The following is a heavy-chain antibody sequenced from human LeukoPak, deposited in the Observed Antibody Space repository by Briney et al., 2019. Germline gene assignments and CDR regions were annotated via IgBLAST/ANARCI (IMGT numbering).Heavy chain of an antibody. J-gene: IGHJ4*02. CDR3: ASRVVAALSDEFDY. CDR2: IYYSGST. D-gene: IGHD2-15*01. Sequence: SETLSLTCTVSGGSISSSSYYWGWIRQPPGKGLEWIGSIYYSGSTYYNPSLKGRVTISVDTSKNQFSLKLSSVTAADTAVYYCASRVVAALSDEFDYWGQGTLVTVSS. CDR1: GGSISSSSYY. V-gene: IGHV4-39*01.